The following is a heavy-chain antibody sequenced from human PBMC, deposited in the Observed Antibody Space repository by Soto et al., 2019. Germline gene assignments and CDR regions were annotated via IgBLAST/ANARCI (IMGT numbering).Heavy chain of an antibody. J-gene: IGHJ6*02. CDR2: INSDGSST. Sequence: GGSLRLSCAASGFTFSSYAMSWVRQAPGKGLVWVSRINSDGSSTSYADSVKGRFTISRDNAKNTLYLQMNSLRAEDTAVYYCAREGYCSGGSCYLPLFAGGTRYGMDVWGQGTTVTVSS. CDR3: AREGYCSGGSCYLPLFAGGTRYGMDV. V-gene: IGHV3-74*01. CDR1: GFTFSSYA. D-gene: IGHD2-15*01.